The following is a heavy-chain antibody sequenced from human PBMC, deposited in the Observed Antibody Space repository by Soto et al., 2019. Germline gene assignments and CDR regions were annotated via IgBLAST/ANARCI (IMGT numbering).Heavy chain of an antibody. CDR3: ARSYYDSTGFAVDP. V-gene: IGHV4-59*02. J-gene: IGHJ5*02. CDR2: MYFGGSF. D-gene: IGHD3-22*01. CDR1: GASVSHGY. Sequence: QMQLQASGPGLVKPSETLSLTCNVSGASVSHGYWSWIRQPPGKGLEWIGFMYFGGSFNYNPSLTLRATISVETSKNQFSMKLTSVSVSDTAVDYCARSYYDSTGFAVDPWGRGNLVTVSS.